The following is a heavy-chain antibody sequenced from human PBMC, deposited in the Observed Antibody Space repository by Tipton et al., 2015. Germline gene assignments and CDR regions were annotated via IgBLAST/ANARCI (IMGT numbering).Heavy chain of an antibody. D-gene: IGHD4-17*01. Sequence: SLRLSCAASGFTFSSHWMHWVRQAPGKGLVWVSRIRDDGRDTTYADSVKGRFTISRDNSKNTLYLQMNSLRAEDTAVYYCARGGQGYDDYGPHSWGQGALVTVSS. J-gene: IGHJ4*02. V-gene: IGHV3-74*03. CDR2: IRDDGRDT. CDR1: GFTFSSHW. CDR3: ARGGQGYDDYGPHS.